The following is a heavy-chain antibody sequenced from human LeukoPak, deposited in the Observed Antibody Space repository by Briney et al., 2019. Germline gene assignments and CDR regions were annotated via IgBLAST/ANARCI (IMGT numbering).Heavy chain of an antibody. V-gene: IGHV3-23*01. CDR3: AKGLYYMDV. J-gene: IGHJ6*03. CDR1: GLTFSSYA. CDR2: ISGSGDST. Sequence: GGSLRLSCAASGLTFSSYAMTWVRQAPGKGLEWVSAISGSGDSTYYADSVKGRFTISRDNSMNTLYLLMNSLRAEDTAVYYCAKGLYYMDVWGKGTTVTVSS.